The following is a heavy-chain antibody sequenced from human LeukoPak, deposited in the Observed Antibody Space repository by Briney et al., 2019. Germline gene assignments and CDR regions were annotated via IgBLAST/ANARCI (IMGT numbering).Heavy chain of an antibody. V-gene: IGHV4-38-2*02. CDR2: IYLSGTT. CDR1: GYSISSGYY. CDR3: ARDQPYMDV. Sequence: RSSETLSLTCTVSGYSISSGYYWVWIRQPPGKGLEWIGCIYLSGTTYYNPSLKSRITISVDTSKNQFSLKLSSVTAADTAMYYCARDQPYMDVWGKGTTVTVSS. J-gene: IGHJ6*03.